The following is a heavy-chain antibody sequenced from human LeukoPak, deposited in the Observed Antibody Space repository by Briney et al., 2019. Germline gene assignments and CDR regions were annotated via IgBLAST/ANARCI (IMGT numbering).Heavy chain of an antibody. CDR2: IYSGGST. J-gene: IGHJ4*02. V-gene: IGHV3-66*01. Sequence: GGSLRLSCAASGFTVSSNYMSWVRQAPGKGLEWVSVIYSGGSTYYADSVKGRFTISRDNSKNTLYLQMNSLRAEDTAVYYCARDSSWYSGPYYFDYWGQGTLVTVSS. CDR1: GFTVSSNY. CDR3: ARDSSWYSGPYYFDY. D-gene: IGHD2-15*01.